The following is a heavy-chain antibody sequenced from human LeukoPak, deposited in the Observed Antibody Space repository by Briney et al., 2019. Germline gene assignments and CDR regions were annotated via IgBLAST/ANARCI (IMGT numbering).Heavy chain of an antibody. CDR2: IYPADSDT. J-gene: IGHJ4*02. CDR1: GYSFTNYW. D-gene: IGHD6-6*01. V-gene: IGHV5-51*01. Sequence: GESLKISCKGSGYSFTNYWLGWVRQMPGRGLEWVGIIYPADSDTRYSPSFQGHATISADKSITTAYLQWSSLQASDTAMYYCASQIYSSSSFDYWGQGTLVTVSS. CDR3: ASQIYSSSSFDY.